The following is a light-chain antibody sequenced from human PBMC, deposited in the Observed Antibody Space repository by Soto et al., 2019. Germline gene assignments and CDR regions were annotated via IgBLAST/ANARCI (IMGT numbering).Light chain of an antibody. V-gene: IGKV3-20*01. CDR2: GAS. J-gene: IGKJ1*01. CDR3: QQYGSSTPWT. CDR1: QSVSSSY. Sequence: EIVLTQSPGTLSLSPGERATLSCRASQSVSSSYLAWYQQKPGQAPRLLIYGASSRATGIPDRFSGSGSETDFTLTISRLEPEDFAVYYCQQYGSSTPWTFGQGTKGDIK.